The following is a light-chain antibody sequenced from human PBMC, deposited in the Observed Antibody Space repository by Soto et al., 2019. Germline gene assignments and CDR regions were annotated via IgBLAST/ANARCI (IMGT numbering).Light chain of an antibody. V-gene: IGKV3-20*01. CDR1: QSVGKS. J-gene: IGKJ1*01. CDR3: QQYGSSGT. CDR2: GAS. Sequence: EIVLSQSPGTLSLCPGERATRCCRASQSVGKSLAWYQQKPGQAPRLLIYGASNRATGIPDRFSGSGSGTDFTLTISRLEPEDFAVYYCQQYGSSGTFGQGTKVDI.